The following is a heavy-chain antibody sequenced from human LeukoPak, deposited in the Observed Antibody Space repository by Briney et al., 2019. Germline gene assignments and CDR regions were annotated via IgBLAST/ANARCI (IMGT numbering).Heavy chain of an antibody. Sequence: PGGSLRLSCAASGFTFSIYSMNWVRQAPGKGLEWVSSISSGSSYIYYADSVKGRFTISRDNAKNSLYLQINSLRAEDTAVYYCAREGSWEYCSGGSCYYFDYWGQGTLVTVSS. D-gene: IGHD2-15*01. CDR2: ISSGSSYI. V-gene: IGHV3-21*01. J-gene: IGHJ4*02. CDR1: GFTFSIYS. CDR3: AREGSWEYCSGGSCYYFDY.